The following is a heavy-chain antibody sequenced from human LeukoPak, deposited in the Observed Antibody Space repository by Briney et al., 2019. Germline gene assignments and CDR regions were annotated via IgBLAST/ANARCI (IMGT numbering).Heavy chain of an antibody. CDR3: AKVIGYCSSTSYYGFYYYGMDV. CDR1: GFTFSSYA. D-gene: IGHD2-2*01. J-gene: IGHJ6*02. CDR2: ISGSGGST. Sequence: PGGSLRLSCAASGFTFSSYAMSWVRQAPGKGLEWVSAISGSGGSTYYADSVKGRFTISRDNSKNTLYLQMNSLRAEDTAVYYCAKVIGYCSSTSYYGFYYYGMDVWGQGTTVTVSS. V-gene: IGHV3-23*01.